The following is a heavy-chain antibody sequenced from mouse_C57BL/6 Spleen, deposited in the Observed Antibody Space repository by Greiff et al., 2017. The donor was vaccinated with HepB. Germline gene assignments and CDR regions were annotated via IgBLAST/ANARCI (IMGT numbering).Heavy chain of an antibody. CDR2: IHPNSGST. Sequence: QVQLQQPGAELVKPGASVKLSCKASGYTFTSYWMHWVKQRPGQGLEWIGMIHPNSGSTNYNEKFKSKATLTVDKSSSTAYMQLSSLTSEDSAVYYCARKGVYYDYDDYAMDYWGQGTSVTVSS. V-gene: IGHV1-64*01. CDR1: GYTFTSYW. D-gene: IGHD2-4*01. J-gene: IGHJ4*01. CDR3: ARKGVYYDYDDYAMDY.